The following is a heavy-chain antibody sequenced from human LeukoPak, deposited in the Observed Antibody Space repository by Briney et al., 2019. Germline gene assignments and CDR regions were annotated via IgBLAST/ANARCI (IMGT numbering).Heavy chain of an antibody. D-gene: IGHD3-3*01. CDR2: IYYTGST. V-gene: IGHV4-59*01. CDR3: ARDRFLDC. CDR1: GGSISSYY. Sequence: SETLSLTCTVSGGSISSYYWSWIRQPPGKGLEWIGYIYYTGSTNYNPSLKSRVTISVDTSKNQFSLKLSSVTAADTAVYYCARDRFLDCWGQGTLVTVSS. J-gene: IGHJ4*02.